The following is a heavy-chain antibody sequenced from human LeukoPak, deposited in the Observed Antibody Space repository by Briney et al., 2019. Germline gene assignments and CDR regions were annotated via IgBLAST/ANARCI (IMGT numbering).Heavy chain of an antibody. J-gene: IGHJ6*03. Sequence: GGSLRLSCAASGFTFSSYGMHWVRQAPGKGLEWVAFIRYDGSNKYYADSVKGGFTISRDNSKNTLYLQMNSLRAEDTAVYYCAKDPYGYQYYYYYMDVWGKGTTVTISS. CDR2: IRYDGSNK. CDR3: AKDPYGYQYYYYYMDV. V-gene: IGHV3-30*02. D-gene: IGHD5-18*01. CDR1: GFTFSSYG.